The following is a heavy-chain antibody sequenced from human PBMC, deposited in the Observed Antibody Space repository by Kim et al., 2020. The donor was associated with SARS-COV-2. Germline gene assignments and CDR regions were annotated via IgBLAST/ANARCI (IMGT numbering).Heavy chain of an antibody. V-gene: IGHV3-43*02. D-gene: IGHD3-3*01. CDR2: ISGDGGST. J-gene: IGHJ6*02. CDR3: AKDLASHTLRFLEWLPQYYYYGMDV. Sequence: GGSLRLSCAASGFTFDDYAMHWVRQAPGKGLEWVSLISGDGGSTYYADSVKGRFTISRDNSKNSLYLQMNSLRTEDTALYYCAKDLASHTLRFLEWLPQYYYYGMDVWGQGTTVTVSS. CDR1: GFTFDDYA.